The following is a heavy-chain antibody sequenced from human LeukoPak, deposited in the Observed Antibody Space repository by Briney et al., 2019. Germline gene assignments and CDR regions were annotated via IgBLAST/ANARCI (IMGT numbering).Heavy chain of an antibody. CDR1: GGSISSYY. J-gene: IGHJ3*02. CDR3: ARDPPCPEGSCYSGAPFDI. V-gene: IGHV4-4*07. CDR2: IYTSGST. Sequence: SETLSLTCTVSGGSISSYYWSWIRQPAGKGLEWIGRIYTSGSTNYNPSLKSRVTMSVDTSKNQFSLKLSSVTAADTAVYYCARDPPCPEGSCYSGAPFDIWGQGTMVTISS. D-gene: IGHD2-15*01.